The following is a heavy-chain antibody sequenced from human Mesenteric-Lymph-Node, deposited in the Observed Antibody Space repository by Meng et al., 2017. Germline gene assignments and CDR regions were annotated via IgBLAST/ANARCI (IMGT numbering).Heavy chain of an antibody. CDR1: GFTFSGSA. V-gene: IGHV3-15*01. CDR3: TAMSTGYYPY. Sequence: GESLKISCAASGFTFSGSAMHWVRQASGKGLEWVGRIKSTTDGGTTEYAAPVKGRITISRDDSKNTLYLQMNSLKTEDTAVYYCTAMSTGYYPYWGQGTLVTVSS. D-gene: IGHD3-9*01. J-gene: IGHJ4*02. CDR2: IKSTTDGGTT.